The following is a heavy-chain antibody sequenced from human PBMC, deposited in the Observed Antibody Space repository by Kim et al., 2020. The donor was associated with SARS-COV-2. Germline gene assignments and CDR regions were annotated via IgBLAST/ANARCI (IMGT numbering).Heavy chain of an antibody. CDR2: ISSSSTYI. J-gene: IGHJ6*03. CDR3: ARTCKSADYYYFYYMDV. V-gene: IGHV3-21*03. Sequence: GGSLRLSCAASGFTFRDYAINWVRQAPGQGPEWVSSISSSSTYIYYADSVKGRFTISRDNAKETLYLEMNNLRAEDTAVYYCARTCKSADYYYFYYMDV. CDR1: GFTFRDYA.